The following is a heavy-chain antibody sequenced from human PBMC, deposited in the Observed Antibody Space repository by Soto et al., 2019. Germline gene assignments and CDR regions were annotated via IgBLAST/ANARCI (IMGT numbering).Heavy chain of an antibody. D-gene: IGHD3-22*01. J-gene: IGHJ3*02. CDR1: GSTFTSPA. CDR2: IVVGSGNT. Sequence: SVKVSCKAPGSTFTSPAVQWVRQARGQRLEWIGWIVVGSGNTNYAQKFQERVTITRDMSTSTASMELSSLRSEDTAVYYCAAKNYYDSSGYVDIWGQGTMVTVSS. CDR3: AAKNYYDSSGYVDI. V-gene: IGHV1-58*01.